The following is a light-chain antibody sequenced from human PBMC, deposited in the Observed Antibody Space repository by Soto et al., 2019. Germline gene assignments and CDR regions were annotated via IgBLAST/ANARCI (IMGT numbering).Light chain of an antibody. Sequence: QSALTQPASVSGSPGQSITISCTVTSSDVGGYNYVSWYQQHPGKAPKLMIYEVSNRPSGVSNRFSGSKSGNTASLTISGLQAQDEADYYCSSSTSSSTLVVFGGGTKVTVL. CDR3: SSSTSSSTLVV. J-gene: IGLJ2*01. V-gene: IGLV2-14*01. CDR1: SSDVGGYNY. CDR2: EVS.